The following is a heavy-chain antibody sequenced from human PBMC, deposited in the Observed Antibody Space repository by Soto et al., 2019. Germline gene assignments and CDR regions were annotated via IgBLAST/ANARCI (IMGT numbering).Heavy chain of an antibody. J-gene: IGHJ4*02. CDR1: GGSITTSY. CDR3: ARGALGGAFDY. CDR2: IYHTGST. V-gene: IGHV4-59*01. Sequence: KPSETLSLTCTVSGGSITTSYWRWIRQPHGKGLEWIGYIYHTGSTNYNSSLKSRVTITVDTYNNQFSLRLSAVTAADTAMYYCARGALGGAFDYWGQGTLVTVSS. D-gene: IGHD3-16*01.